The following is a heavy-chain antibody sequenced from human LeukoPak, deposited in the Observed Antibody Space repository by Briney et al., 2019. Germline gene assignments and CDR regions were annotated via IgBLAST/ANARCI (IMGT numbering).Heavy chain of an antibody. J-gene: IGHJ4*02. CDR2: INGDGSTT. Sequence: PGGSLRLSCTASGFTFSTYWSNWVRQSPGRGLVWVALINGDGSTTTHADSVKGRFTISRDNAKNTAYLQMNSLRDEDTAVYFCARDYAGSPDYWGQGTLVTVSA. CDR3: ARDYAGSPDY. V-gene: IGHV3-74*03. CDR1: GFTFSTYW. D-gene: IGHD3-10*01.